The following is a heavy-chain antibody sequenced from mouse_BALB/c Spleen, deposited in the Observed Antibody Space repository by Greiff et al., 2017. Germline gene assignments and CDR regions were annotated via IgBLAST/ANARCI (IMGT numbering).Heavy chain of an antibody. CDR2: IRNKANGYTT. J-gene: IGHJ2*01. Sequence: EVKLVESGGGLVQPGGSLRLSCATSGFTFTDYYMSWVRQPPGKALEWLGFIRNKANGYTTEYSASVKGRFTISRDNSQSILYLQMNTLRAEDSATYYCARDKYGNSDYWGQGTTLTVSS. CDR1: GFTFTDYY. V-gene: IGHV7-3*02. D-gene: IGHD2-1*01. CDR3: ARDKYGNSDY.